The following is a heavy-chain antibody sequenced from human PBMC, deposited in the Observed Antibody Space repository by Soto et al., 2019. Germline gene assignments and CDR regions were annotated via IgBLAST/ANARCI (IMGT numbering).Heavy chain of an antibody. D-gene: IGHD3-22*01. CDR1: GGSITSGDYY. V-gene: IGHV4-30-4*01. J-gene: IGHJ3*02. CDR2: IYYSGST. CDR3: ARDGVVITTTPFAI. Sequence: QVQLQESGPGLVKPSQTLSLTCTVSGGSITSGDYYWSWIRQPPGKGLEWIGYIYYSGSTYYNPSLKRRVTISVDTSKNQFSLKLSSVTAADTAVYYCARDGVVITTTPFAIWGQGTMVTVSS.